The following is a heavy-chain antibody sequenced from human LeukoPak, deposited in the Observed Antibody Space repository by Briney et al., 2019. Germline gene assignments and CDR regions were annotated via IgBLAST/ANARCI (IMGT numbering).Heavy chain of an antibody. CDR1: GGTFSSYA. V-gene: IGHV1-69*06. CDR3: ARVPTYQHYYDSSGYYIRSDGWFDP. Sequence: GASVKVSCKASGGTFSSYAISWVRQATGQGLEWMGGIIPIFGTANYAQKFQGRVTITADKSTSTAYMELSSLRSEDTAVYYCARVPTYQHYYDSSGYYIRSDGWFDPWGQGTLVTVSS. CDR2: IIPIFGTA. D-gene: IGHD3-22*01. J-gene: IGHJ5*02.